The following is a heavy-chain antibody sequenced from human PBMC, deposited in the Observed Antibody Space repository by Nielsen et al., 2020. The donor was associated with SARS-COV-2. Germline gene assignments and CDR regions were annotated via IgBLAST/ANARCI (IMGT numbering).Heavy chain of an antibody. CDR1: GFTLSNYN. J-gene: IGHJ4*02. CDR3: AKDPSDGYSSSWYFDY. Sequence: SLKISCAASGFTLSNYNMHWVRQGPGKGLEWVSGVSWNSAYMAYADSVKGRFTISRDNAKSSLYLQMNSLRAEDTALYYCAKDPSDGYSSSWYFDYWGQGTLVTVSS. CDR2: VSWNSAYM. D-gene: IGHD6-13*01. V-gene: IGHV3-9*01.